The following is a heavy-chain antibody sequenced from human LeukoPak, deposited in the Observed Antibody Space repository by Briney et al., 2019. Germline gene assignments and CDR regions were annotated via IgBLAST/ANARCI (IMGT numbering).Heavy chain of an antibody. D-gene: IGHD1-20*01. CDR1: GFTFSTYG. Sequence: PGGSLRLSCAASGFTFSTYGMHWVRQAPGKGLGWVSVIWFDGSTQYYADSVKGRFTISRDNSKNTLFLQMNSLRAEDTAVYYCVRDPQVNWNRPSPLSWGQGTLVTVSS. CDR3: VRDPQVNWNRPSPLS. V-gene: IGHV3-33*01. J-gene: IGHJ5*02. CDR2: IWFDGSTQ.